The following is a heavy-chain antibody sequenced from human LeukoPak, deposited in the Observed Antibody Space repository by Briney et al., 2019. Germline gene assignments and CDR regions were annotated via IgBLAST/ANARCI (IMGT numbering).Heavy chain of an antibody. Sequence: GGSLRLSCAASGFTFSNYAMSWVRQAPGKGLEWVSVIGNSGGSTYYADSVKGRFSICRDNSKNTLYLQMNSLRAEDTAVYYCAKVNPDSSGFYSPFDHWGQGTLVTVSS. CDR3: AKVNPDSSGFYSPFDH. V-gene: IGHV3-23*01. D-gene: IGHD3-22*01. J-gene: IGHJ4*02. CDR1: GFTFSNYA. CDR2: IGNSGGST.